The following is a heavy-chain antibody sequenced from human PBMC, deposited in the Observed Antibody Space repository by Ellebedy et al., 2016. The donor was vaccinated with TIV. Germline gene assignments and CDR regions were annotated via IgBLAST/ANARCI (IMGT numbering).Heavy chain of an antibody. J-gene: IGHJ5*02. CDR2: VSYGGNDE. D-gene: IGHD4-17*01. Sequence: GESLKISCAASGFTFSTYAMHWVRQAPGKGLEWVALVSYGGNDEYYADSVKGRFTISRDNSKSTLYLQMNSLRVEDTAVYYCARRASYGDYAVQVNPWFDPWGQGTLVTVSS. CDR3: ARRASYGDYAVQVNPWFDP. V-gene: IGHV3-30*07. CDR1: GFTFSTYA.